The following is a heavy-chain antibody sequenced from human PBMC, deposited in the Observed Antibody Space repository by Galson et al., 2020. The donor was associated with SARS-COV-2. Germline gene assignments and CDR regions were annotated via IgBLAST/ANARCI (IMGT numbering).Heavy chain of an antibody. Sequence: SVKVSCKASGFTFTSSAMQWVRQARGQRLEWIGWIVVGSGNTNYAQKFQEGVTITRDMSTSTAYMELSSLRSEDTAVYYCAAPYCSSTSCRDAFDIWGQGTMVTVSS. CDR2: IVVGSGNT. J-gene: IGHJ3*02. CDR1: GFTFTSSA. CDR3: AAPYCSSTSCRDAFDI. V-gene: IGHV1-58*02. D-gene: IGHD2-2*01.